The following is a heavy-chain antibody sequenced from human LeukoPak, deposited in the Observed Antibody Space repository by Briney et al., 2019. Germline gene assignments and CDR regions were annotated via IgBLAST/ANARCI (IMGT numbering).Heavy chain of an antibody. CDR1: GGTVSSYA. CDR2: IIPIFGTA. CDR3: ARDRKSRYCSSTSCYRTTYYYYYMDV. V-gene: IGHV1-69*05. D-gene: IGHD2-2*02. Sequence: SVKVSCKASGGTVSSYAISWVRQAPGQGLEWMGGIIPIFGTANYAQKFQGRVTITTDESTSTAYMELSSLRSEDTAVYYCARDRKSRYCSSTSCYRTTYYYYYMDVWGKGTTVTVSS. J-gene: IGHJ6*03.